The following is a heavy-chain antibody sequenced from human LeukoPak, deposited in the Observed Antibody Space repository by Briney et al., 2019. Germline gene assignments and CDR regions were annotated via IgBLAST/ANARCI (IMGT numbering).Heavy chain of an antibody. CDR3: AREVYELDY. J-gene: IGHJ4*02. CDR2: ISSSGTTI. D-gene: IGHD3-16*01. CDR1: GFTFSSYS. V-gene: IGHV3-48*04. Sequence: QSGGSLRLSCAASGFTFSSYSMNWVRQAPGKGREWVSYISSSGTTIYYADSVKGRFTLSRDNAKNSLYLQMNSLRAEDTAVYYCAREVYELDYWGQGTLVTVSS.